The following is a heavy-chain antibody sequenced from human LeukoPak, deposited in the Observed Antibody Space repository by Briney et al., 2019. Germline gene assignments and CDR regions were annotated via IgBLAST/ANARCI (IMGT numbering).Heavy chain of an antibody. D-gene: IGHD3-3*02. CDR1: GFTFSSYA. Sequence: GGSLRLSCAASGFTFSSYAMSWVRQAPGKGLEWVSGISGSGGSIFYADSVKGRFTISRDNSKSTLFLQMNSLGAEDTAVYYCARGILYPAFYFDYWGQGTLVTVSS. CDR2: ISGSGGSI. V-gene: IGHV3-23*01. CDR3: ARGILYPAFYFDY. J-gene: IGHJ4*02.